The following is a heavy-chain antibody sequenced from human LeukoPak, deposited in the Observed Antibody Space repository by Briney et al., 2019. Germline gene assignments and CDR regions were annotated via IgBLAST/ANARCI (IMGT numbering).Heavy chain of an antibody. J-gene: IGHJ4*02. CDR1: GFTFSSYW. CDR2: IKRDGSEK. V-gene: IGHV3-7*01. D-gene: IGHD5-12*01. Sequence: GGSLRLSCAASGFTFSSYWMSWVRQAPGKGLEWVANIKRDGSEKYYVDSVKGRFTISRDNAKNSLYLQMNSLRAEDTAVYYCARDGGRWLRVSYFDYWGQGTLVTVSS. CDR3: ARDGGRWLRVSYFDY.